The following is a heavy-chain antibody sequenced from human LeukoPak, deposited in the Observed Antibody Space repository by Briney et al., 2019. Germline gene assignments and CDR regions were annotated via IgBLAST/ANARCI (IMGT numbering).Heavy chain of an antibody. CDR3: ARGPVDAVFGVSTED. Sequence: ASVKVSCKASEYTFTSYDINWVRQATGQGLEWMGWMNPNSGNTGYAQKFQGRVSMTRDTSISTAYMELSSLRSEDTAVYYCARGPVDAVFGVSTEDWGQGTTVTVSS. V-gene: IGHV1-8*01. CDR2: MNPNSGNT. J-gene: IGHJ6*02. D-gene: IGHD3-10*02. CDR1: EYTFTSYD.